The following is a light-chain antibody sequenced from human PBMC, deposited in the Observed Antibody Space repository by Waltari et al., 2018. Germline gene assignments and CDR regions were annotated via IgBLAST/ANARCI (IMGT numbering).Light chain of an antibody. J-gene: IGLJ3*02. CDR2: NAN. CDR1: SGSLSTPSY. CDR3: ALYMGSGIWV. Sequence: QTVVTQEPSLSVSPGGTVTLTCSLSSGSLSTPSYANWYQQTPGQAPRTRLLNANAPSSGVPGRFSGSILGNTAALTITGAQADDESDYYCALYMGSGIWVFGGGTRLTVL. V-gene: IGLV8-61*01.